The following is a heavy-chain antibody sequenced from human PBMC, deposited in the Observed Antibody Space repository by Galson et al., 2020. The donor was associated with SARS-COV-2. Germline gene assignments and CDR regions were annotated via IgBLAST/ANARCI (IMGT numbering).Heavy chain of an antibody. V-gene: IGHV4-34*01. CDR2: INHSGST. J-gene: IGHJ4*02. CDR1: GGSFSGYY. Sequence: SETLSLTCAVYGGSFSGYYWSWIRQPPGKGLEWIGEINHSGSTNYNPSLKSRVTISVDTSKNQFSLKLSSVTAADTAVYYCAREHPFDYWGQGTLVTVSS. CDR3: AREHPFDY.